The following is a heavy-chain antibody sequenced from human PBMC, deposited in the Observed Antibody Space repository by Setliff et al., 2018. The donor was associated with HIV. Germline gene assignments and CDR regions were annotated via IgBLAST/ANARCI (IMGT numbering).Heavy chain of an antibody. Sequence: ASVKVSCKASGYTFTNYFIHWVRQAPGQGLEWMEIVNPSDGSTSNSQKFQGRVTMTRDTSTSTVYMEVNSLRSEDTAVYFCARTSSALTTRGEYYFDYWGQGTLVTVSS. CDR2: VNPSDGST. D-gene: IGHD4-4*01. CDR1: GYTFTNYF. V-gene: IGHV1-46*01. J-gene: IGHJ4*02. CDR3: ARTSSALTTRGEYYFDY.